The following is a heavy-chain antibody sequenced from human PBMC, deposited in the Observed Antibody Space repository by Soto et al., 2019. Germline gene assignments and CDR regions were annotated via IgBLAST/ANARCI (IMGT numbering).Heavy chain of an antibody. V-gene: IGHV4-30-2*01. D-gene: IGHD5-12*01. CDR1: GGSISSGGYS. J-gene: IGHJ4*02. CDR2: IYHSGST. Sequence: QLQLQESGSGLVKPSQTLSLTCAVSGGSISSGGYSWSWIRQPPGKGLEWIGYIYHSGSTYSNPSRKSRVAISVDRSKNQFSLKLSSVTAADTAVYYCAAVGGLPRYYWGQGTLVTVSS. CDR3: AAVGGLPRYY.